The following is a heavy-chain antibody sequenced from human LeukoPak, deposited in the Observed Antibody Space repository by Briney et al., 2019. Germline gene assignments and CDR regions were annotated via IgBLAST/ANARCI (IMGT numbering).Heavy chain of an antibody. J-gene: IGHJ4*02. CDR1: GFIVSSNL. V-gene: IGHV3-74*01. CDR3: ARKTGAAAATGGYYFDY. CDR2: INSDGSST. D-gene: IGHD6-13*01. Sequence: GGSLRLSCAASGFIVSSNLMSWVRQAPGKGLVWVSRINSDGSSTSYADSVKGRFTISRDNAKNTLYLQMNSLRAVDTAVYYCARKTGAAAATGGYYFDYWGQGTLVTVSS.